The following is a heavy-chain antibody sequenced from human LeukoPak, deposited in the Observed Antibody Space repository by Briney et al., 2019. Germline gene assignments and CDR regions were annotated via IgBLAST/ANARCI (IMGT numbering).Heavy chain of an antibody. CDR3: ARVPFQQQLVRSKYYFDY. V-gene: IGHV1-2*02. D-gene: IGHD6-13*01. J-gene: IGHJ4*02. Sequence: ASVKVSCKASGYTFTGYYMHWVRQAPGQGLEWMGWINPNSGGTNYAQKFQGRVTMTRDTSISTAYMELSRLRSDDTAVYYCARVPFQQQLVRSKYYFDYWGQGTLVTVSS. CDR2: INPNSGGT. CDR1: GYTFTGYY.